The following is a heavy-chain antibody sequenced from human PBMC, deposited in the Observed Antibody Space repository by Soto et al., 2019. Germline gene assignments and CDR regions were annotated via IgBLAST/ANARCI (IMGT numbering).Heavy chain of an antibody. Sequence: SETLSLTCTVSGGSISSYYWSWIRQPPGKGLEWIGYIYYSGSTNYNPSLKGRVTISVDTSKNQFSLKLSSVTAADTAVYYCARGIVVVPAAIHYYYYMDVWGKGTTVTVSS. CDR2: IYYSGST. J-gene: IGHJ6*03. CDR3: ARGIVVVPAAIHYYYYMDV. CDR1: GGSISSYY. D-gene: IGHD2-2*02. V-gene: IGHV4-59*01.